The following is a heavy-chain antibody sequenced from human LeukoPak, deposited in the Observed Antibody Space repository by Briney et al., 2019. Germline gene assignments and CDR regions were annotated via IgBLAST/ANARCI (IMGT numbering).Heavy chain of an antibody. CDR2: IGGSGGST. CDR3: AKDRDYFGSGSYYKGPFDY. J-gene: IGHJ4*02. V-gene: IGHV3-23*01. Sequence: PGGSLRLSCAASGFSFTSYWMNWVRQAPGKGLEWVSTIGGSGGSTYYADSVKGRFTISRDNSRNTLYLQMNSLRAEDTAIYYCAKDRDYFGSGSYYKGPFDYWGQGTLVTVSS. D-gene: IGHD3-10*01. CDR1: GFSFTSYW.